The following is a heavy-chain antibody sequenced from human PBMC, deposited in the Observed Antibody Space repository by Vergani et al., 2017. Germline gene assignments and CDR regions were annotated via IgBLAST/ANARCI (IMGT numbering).Heavy chain of an antibody. CDR3: TTDLRDFWSGYPDSVYYYYGMDV. V-gene: IGHV3-15*01. CDR1: GFTFSNAW. J-gene: IGHJ6*02. D-gene: IGHD3-3*01. CDR2: IKSKTDGGTT. Sequence: EVQLVESGGGLVKPGGSLRLSCAASGFTFSNAWMSWVRQAPGKGLEWVGRIKSKTDGGTTDYAAPVKGRFTISRDDSKNTLYLQMNSLKTEDTAVYYCTTDLRDFWSGYPDSVYYYYGMDVWGQGTTVTVSS.